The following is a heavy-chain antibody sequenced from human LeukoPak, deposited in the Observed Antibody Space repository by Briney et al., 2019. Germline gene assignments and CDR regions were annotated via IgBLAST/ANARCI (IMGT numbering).Heavy chain of an antibody. D-gene: IGHD1-1*01. CDR1: GFTFSSYA. CDR3: ARANGREYYFDY. V-gene: IGHV4-59*13. J-gene: IGHJ4*02. CDR2: IYYSGST. Sequence: GSLRLSCAASGFTFSSYAMSWIRQPPGKGLEWIGYIYYSGSTNYNPSLKSRVTISVDTSKNQFSLKLSSVTAADTAVYYCARANGREYYFDYWGQGTLVTVSS.